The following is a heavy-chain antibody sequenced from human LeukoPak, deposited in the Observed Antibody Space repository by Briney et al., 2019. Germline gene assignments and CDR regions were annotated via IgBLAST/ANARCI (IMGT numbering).Heavy chain of an antibody. V-gene: IGHV4-59*02. J-gene: IGHJ4*02. D-gene: IGHD2/OR15-2a*01. CDR1: GASVSSSH. Sequence: SETLSLTCVVSGASVSSSHWNWIRQFPGKGLEWIGCLSYTGKTDYNPSLTSRVTISVDTSKNQVPLKLRSVTAADTAVYYCSEGYFEPFDHWGQGTLVTVSS. CDR2: LSYTGKT. CDR3: SEGYFEPFDH.